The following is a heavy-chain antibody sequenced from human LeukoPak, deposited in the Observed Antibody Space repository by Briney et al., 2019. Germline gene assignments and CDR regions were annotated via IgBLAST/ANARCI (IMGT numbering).Heavy chain of an antibody. J-gene: IGHJ4*02. CDR2: IKQDGSEK. CDR1: GFTFSSYW. Sequence: GGSLRLSCAASGFTFSSYWMSWVRQAPGKGLEWAANIKQDGSEKYYVDSVKGRFTISRDNAKNSLYLQMNSLRAEDTAVYYCARDGLYYYDSSGRTDYWGQGTLVTVSS. CDR3: ARDGLYYYDSSGRTDY. D-gene: IGHD3-22*01. V-gene: IGHV3-7*01.